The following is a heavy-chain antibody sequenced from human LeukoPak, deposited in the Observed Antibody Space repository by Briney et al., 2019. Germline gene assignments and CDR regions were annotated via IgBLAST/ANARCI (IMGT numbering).Heavy chain of an antibody. CDR3: ARDILTGSFDY. J-gene: IGHJ4*02. Sequence: AGGSLRLSCAASGFTLSNYGMHWVRQAPGKGLGWVAVISYDGSNKYYTDSVKGRFAISRDNSKNTLYLQMNSLRAEDTAVYYCARDILTGSFDYWGQGTLVTVSS. D-gene: IGHD3-9*01. V-gene: IGHV3-30*03. CDR2: ISYDGSNK. CDR1: GFTLSNYG.